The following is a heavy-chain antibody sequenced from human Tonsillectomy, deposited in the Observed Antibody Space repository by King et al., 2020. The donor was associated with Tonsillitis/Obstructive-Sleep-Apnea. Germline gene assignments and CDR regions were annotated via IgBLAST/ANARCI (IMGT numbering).Heavy chain of an antibody. V-gene: IGHV3-11*01. CDR1: GFTFSDYY. Sequence: VQLVESGGGLVKPGGSLRLSCAASGFTFSDYYMSWIRQAPGKGLEWVSYISSSGSTIYYADSVKGRFTISRDNAKNSLYLQMNSLRAEDTAVYYCARDQDYSNYKRGRVDTAMPIWGQGTLVTVSS. D-gene: IGHD5-18*01. CDR3: ARDQDYSNYKRGRVDTAMPI. CDR2: ISSSGSTI. J-gene: IGHJ4*02.